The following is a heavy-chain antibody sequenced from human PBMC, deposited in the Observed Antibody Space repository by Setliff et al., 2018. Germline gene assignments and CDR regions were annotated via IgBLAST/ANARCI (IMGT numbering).Heavy chain of an antibody. D-gene: IGHD6-19*01. CDR3: AREGSRQGLNSFHYMDV. Sequence: VKVSCKASGYTFTNNGIHWVRQTPGQRLEWMGWINAGTGNTQYSQRFHGRVTITRDTSASTAYVELSSLRSEDTAIYYCAREGSRQGLNSFHYMDVWGKGTTVTVSS. V-gene: IGHV1-3*01. CDR2: INAGTGNT. J-gene: IGHJ6*03. CDR1: GYTFTNNG.